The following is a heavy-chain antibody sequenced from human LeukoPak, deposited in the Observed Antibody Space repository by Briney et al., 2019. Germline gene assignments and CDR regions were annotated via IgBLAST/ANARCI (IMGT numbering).Heavy chain of an antibody. J-gene: IGHJ4*02. Sequence: SETLSLTCFVSGGSISGSHWSWIRQPPGKGLEWIGYIYYSGSTNYNPSLKSRVTISVDTSKNQFSLKLSSVTAADTAVYYCARAPYYFVPPIDSWGQGTLVIVSS. CDR3: ARAPYYFVPPIDS. V-gene: IGHV4-59*01. CDR2: IYYSGST. D-gene: IGHD3-16*01. CDR1: GGSISGSH.